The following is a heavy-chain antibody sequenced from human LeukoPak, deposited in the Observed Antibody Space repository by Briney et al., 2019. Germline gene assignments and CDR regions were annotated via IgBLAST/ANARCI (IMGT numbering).Heavy chain of an antibody. J-gene: IGHJ6*03. CDR1: GGTFSSYA. CDR2: IIPIFGTA. CDR3: ASGSAQIAVAGTMDYYYYYMDV. Sequence: ASVKVSCKASGGTFSSYAISWVRQAPGQGLEWMGRIIPIFGTANYAQKFQGRVTITTDESTSTAYMELSSLRSEDTAVYYCASGSAQIAVAGTMDYYYYYMDVWGKGTTVTVSS. D-gene: IGHD6-19*01. V-gene: IGHV1-69*05.